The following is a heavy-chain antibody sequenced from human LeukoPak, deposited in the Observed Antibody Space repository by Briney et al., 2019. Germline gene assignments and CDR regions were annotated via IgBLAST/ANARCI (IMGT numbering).Heavy chain of an antibody. CDR1: GYTFTSYG. D-gene: IGHD6-13*01. Sequence: GASVKVSCKTSGYTFTSYGISWVRQAPGQGLEWMGWISAYNGNTNYAQKLQGRVTMTTDTSTSTAYMELRSLRSDDTAVYYRARVHSSSWYEGFDYWGQGTLVTVSS. CDR2: ISAYNGNT. CDR3: ARVHSSSWYEGFDY. V-gene: IGHV1-18*01. J-gene: IGHJ4*02.